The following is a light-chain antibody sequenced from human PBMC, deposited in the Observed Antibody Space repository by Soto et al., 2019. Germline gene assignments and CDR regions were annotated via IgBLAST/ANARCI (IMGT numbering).Light chain of an antibody. V-gene: IGKV4-1*01. CDR2: WPS. CDR1: QSVLYWRNRKNY. J-gene: IGKJ1*01. CDR3: HQYYSTPWA. Sequence: DIVVTQSPDSLAVSLGERATINCKSSQSVLYWRNRKNYFAWYQQKPGQPPKLLIYWPSKRESGVPDRFSGGGSSTDFPLTSNSLQGEDVAIYYCHQYYSTPWAFGQGTRLEIK.